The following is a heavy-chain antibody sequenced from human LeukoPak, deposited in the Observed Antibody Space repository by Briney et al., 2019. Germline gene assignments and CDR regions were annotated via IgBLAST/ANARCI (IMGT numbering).Heavy chain of an antibody. CDR3: AKGGRYNWNDGSFDY. J-gene: IGHJ4*02. CDR1: GFTFSSYG. D-gene: IGHD1-1*01. V-gene: IGHV3-30*18. Sequence: GRSLRLSCAASGFTFSSYGMHWVRQAPGKGLEWVAVISYDGSNKYYADSVKGRFTISRDNSKNTLYLQMNSLRAEDTAVYYCAKGGRYNWNDGSFDYWGQGTLVTVPS. CDR2: ISYDGSNK.